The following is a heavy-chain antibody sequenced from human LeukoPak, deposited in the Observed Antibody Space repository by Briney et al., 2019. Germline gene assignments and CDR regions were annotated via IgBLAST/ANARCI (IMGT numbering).Heavy chain of an antibody. Sequence: SGGSLRLSCAASGFTFSSYWMSWVRQAPGKGLERVANMNPDGSEKYFLDSVKGRLTISRDNAKSSLYLQMSSLRGDDTAVYYCARDRALYDSRRGYYYTEDDYWGQGTLVTVSS. CDR3: ARDRALYDSRRGYYYTEDDY. CDR2: MNPDGSEK. CDR1: GFTFSSYW. V-gene: IGHV3-7*01. D-gene: IGHD3-22*01. J-gene: IGHJ4*02.